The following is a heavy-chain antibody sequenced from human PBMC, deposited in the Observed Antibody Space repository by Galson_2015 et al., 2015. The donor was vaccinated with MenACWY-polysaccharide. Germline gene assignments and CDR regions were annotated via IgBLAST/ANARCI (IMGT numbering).Heavy chain of an antibody. CDR2: TYYRSKWHY. V-gene: IGHV6-1*01. D-gene: IGHD3-22*01. J-gene: IGHJ4*02. Sequence: CAISGDSVSSNNVAWNWVRQSPSRGLEWLGRTYYRSKWHYEYAVSMKSRITISPDTSKNQFSLQLNFVTPDDTALYYCVRDNSGFRAFDYWGQGTLVTVSS. CDR3: VRDNSGFRAFDY. CDR1: GDSVSSNNVA.